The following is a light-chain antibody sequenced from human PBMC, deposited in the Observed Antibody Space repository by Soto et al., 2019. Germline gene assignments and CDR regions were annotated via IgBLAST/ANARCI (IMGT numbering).Light chain of an antibody. J-gene: IGKJ2*03. Sequence: DIQMTQSPSTLSASVGDRVTITCRASQSTSSWLAWYQHKPGKAPKLLIYKTSTLESGVPSRFSGSGAGTDFTRTIGCLQADDFATYYCQQYSSYSYSFGQGTKLEIK. V-gene: IGKV1-5*03. CDR3: QQYSSYSYS. CDR2: KTS. CDR1: QSTSSW.